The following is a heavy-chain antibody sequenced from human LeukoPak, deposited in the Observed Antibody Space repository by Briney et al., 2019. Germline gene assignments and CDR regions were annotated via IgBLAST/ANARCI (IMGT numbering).Heavy chain of an antibody. CDR2: ISSSSSYI. D-gene: IGHD4-17*01. CDR3: ARDTAWYFDL. CDR1: GLTFSSYS. J-gene: IGHJ2*01. Sequence: GGSLRLSCAASGLTFSSYSMNWVRQAPGKGLEWVSSISSSSSYIYYGDSVKGRFTISRDNAKNSLYLQMNSLRAEDTAVYYCARDTAWYFDLWGRGTRVTVSS. V-gene: IGHV3-21*01.